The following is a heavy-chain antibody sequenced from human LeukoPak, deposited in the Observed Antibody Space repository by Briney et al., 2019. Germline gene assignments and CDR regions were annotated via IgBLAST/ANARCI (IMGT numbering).Heavy chain of an antibody. CDR3: AKKSATRGQHKRHYKVGWFDP. Sequence: SETLSLTCAVYGGTFSDYNWSWIRQTPGKGLEWIGQINHSGSTNYNPSLKSRVTISVDTSKNQFSLKLSSVTAADTAVYYCAKKSATRGQHKRHYKVGWFDPWGQGTLVTVSS. CDR1: GGTFSDYN. CDR2: INHSGST. V-gene: IGHV4-34*08. D-gene: IGHD2-15*01. J-gene: IGHJ5*02.